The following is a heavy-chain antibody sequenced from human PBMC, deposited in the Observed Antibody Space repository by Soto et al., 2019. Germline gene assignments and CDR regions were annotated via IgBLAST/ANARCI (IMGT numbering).Heavy chain of an antibody. V-gene: IGHV1-69*02. CDR3: ASPRHITGTSYYY. D-gene: IGHD1-7*01. J-gene: IGHJ4*02. Sequence: SVKVSCKASGGTFSSYTISWVRQAPGQGLEWMGRIIPILGIANYAQKFQGRVTITADKSTSTAYMELSSLRSEDTAVYYCASPRHITGTSYYYWGQGTLVTSPQ. CDR2: IIPILGIA. CDR1: GGTFSSYT.